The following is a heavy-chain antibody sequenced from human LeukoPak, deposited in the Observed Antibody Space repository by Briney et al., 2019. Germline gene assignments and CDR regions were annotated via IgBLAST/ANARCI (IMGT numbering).Heavy chain of an antibody. CDR1: GYTFTGYY. J-gene: IGHJ5*02. CDR3: ARLAAAADADWFDP. Sequence: ASVKVSCKASGYTFTGYYMHWVRQAPGQGFEWMGWINPNSGGTNYAQKFQGWVTMTRDTSISTAYMELSRLRSDDTAVYYCARLAAAADADWFDPWGQGTLVTVSS. V-gene: IGHV1-2*04. D-gene: IGHD6-13*01. CDR2: INPNSGGT.